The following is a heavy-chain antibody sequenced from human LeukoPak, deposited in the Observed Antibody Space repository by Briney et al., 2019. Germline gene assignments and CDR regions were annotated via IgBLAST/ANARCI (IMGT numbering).Heavy chain of an antibody. J-gene: IGHJ4*02. CDR3: ARRAGEYSHPYDY. CDR2: IYSDGST. CDR1: GFTVSDNY. Sequence: GGSLRLSCAASGFTVSDNYMSWVRQAPGRGLEWVSVIYSDGSTHYSDSVKGRFTISRDNSKNTLYLQMNSLRAEDTAIYYCARRAGEYSHPYDYWGQGTLVTVSS. D-gene: IGHD2-15*01. V-gene: IGHV3-53*01.